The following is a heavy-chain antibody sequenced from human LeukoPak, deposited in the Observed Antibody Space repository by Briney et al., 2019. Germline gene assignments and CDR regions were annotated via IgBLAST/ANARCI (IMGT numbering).Heavy chain of an antibody. V-gene: IGHV4-30-2*01. CDR3: ARGGAARLHFQN. Sequence: SETLSLTCAVSGGSISSGGYSWSWIRQPPGKGLEWIGYIYHSGSTCYNPSLKSRVTISVDRSKNQFSLNLNSVTAADTAVYYCARGGAARLHFQNWGQGTLVTVSS. J-gene: IGHJ1*01. CDR2: IYHSGST. D-gene: IGHD6-6*01. CDR1: GGSISSGGYS.